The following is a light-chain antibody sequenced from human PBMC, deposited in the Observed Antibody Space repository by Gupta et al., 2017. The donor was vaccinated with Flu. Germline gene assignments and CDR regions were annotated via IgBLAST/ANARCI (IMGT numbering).Light chain of an antibody. CDR2: WAS. J-gene: IGKJ1*01. CDR1: QSVFYSSNNKNY. V-gene: IGKV4-1*01. CDR3: QQYYSTWWT. Sequence: NCKSSQSVFYSSNNKNYLAWYQHKPGQPPKLLIYWASTRESGVPDRFSGSGSGTDFTLTISSLQAEDVAVYYCQQYYSTWWTFGQGTKVEIK.